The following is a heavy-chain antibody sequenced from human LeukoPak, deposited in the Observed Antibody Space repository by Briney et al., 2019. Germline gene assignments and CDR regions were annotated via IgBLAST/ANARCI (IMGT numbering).Heavy chain of an antibody. D-gene: IGHD3-10*01. CDR1: GYTFSSYG. J-gene: IGHJ3*01. CDR3: ARTWRGNLLDAFDV. V-gene: IGHV1-18*01. CDR2: IGAYNGNT. Sequence: EASVKVSCKASGYTFSSYGISWVRQAPGQGLEWMGWIGAYNGNTNYAQKFQGRVTMTTDTSTSTAYMELRSLRSDDTAVYYCARTWRGNLLDAFDVCRQGRMVTVSS.